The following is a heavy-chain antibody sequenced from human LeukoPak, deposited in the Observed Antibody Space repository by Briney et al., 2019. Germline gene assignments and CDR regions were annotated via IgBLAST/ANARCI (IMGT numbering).Heavy chain of an antibody. CDR2: ISGSAGST. Sequence: GSLRLSCAASGFTFNSFAMTWVRQAPGKGLEWVSAISGSAGSTFYADSVKGRFTISRDNSKNTLYLQMNGLRAEDTAVYYCAKSRPMAYYFDYWGQGTLVTVSS. D-gene: IGHD3-10*01. V-gene: IGHV3-23*01. CDR1: GFTFNSFA. J-gene: IGHJ4*02. CDR3: AKSRPMAYYFDY.